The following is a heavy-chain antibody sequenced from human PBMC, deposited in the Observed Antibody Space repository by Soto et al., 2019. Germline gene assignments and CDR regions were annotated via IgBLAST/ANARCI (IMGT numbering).Heavy chain of an antibody. CDR3: ARGGGVGVAGSAAFDM. Sequence: QLHLVQSGAVVKKPGASVTVSCSASGYPVTAYYMHWVRQAPGRGLEWMGGINPATGAAKYTQTLQGRVTMTRDPSTITVFMELSGLTSEDTAVFYWARGGGVGVAGSAAFDMCGQGTLVTVSS. J-gene: IGHJ3*02. CDR1: GYPVTAYY. CDR2: INPATGAA. V-gene: IGHV1-2*02. D-gene: IGHD3-3*01.